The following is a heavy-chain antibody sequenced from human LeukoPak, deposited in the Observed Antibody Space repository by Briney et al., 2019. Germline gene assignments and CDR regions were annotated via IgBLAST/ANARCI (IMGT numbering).Heavy chain of an antibody. J-gene: IGHJ3*02. CDR3: ARLNWGSRAFDI. CDR2: TYYNSKWYN. CDR1: GDSVSSNA. D-gene: IGHD3-16*01. Sequence: QTLSLTCAISGDSVSSNAWNWIRQSPSRGLEWLGRTYYNSKWYNDYAVSVKSRITFNPDTSKNQFSLQLNSVTPEDTAVYFCARLNWGSRAFDIWGQGTLVTVSS. V-gene: IGHV6-1*01.